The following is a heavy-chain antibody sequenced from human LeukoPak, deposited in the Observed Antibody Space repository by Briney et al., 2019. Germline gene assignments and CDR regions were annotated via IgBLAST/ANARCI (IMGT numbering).Heavy chain of an antibody. Sequence: SETLSLTCTVSGGSISSYYWSWLRQPPGKGLEWIGYIYYSGSTNYNPSLKSRVTISVDTSKNQFSLKLSSVTAADTAVYYCARDSGSHRGDAFVIRGQGTMVTVSS. D-gene: IGHD1-26*01. CDR2: IYYSGST. J-gene: IGHJ3*02. CDR1: GGSISSYY. CDR3: ARDSGSHRGDAFVI. V-gene: IGHV4-59*01.